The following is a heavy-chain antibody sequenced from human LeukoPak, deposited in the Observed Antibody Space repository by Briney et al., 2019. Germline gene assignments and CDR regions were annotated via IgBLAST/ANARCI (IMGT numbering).Heavy chain of an antibody. V-gene: IGHV3-74*01. CDR1: GFTFSRHW. J-gene: IGHJ3*02. Sequence: GGSLRLSCTASGFTFSRHWMHWVRQAPGKGLVWVSRINGDGSTTAYAASLKGRFTISRDNAKNTLYLQMSSLRAEDTAVFYCAILDTTVTPSSAFDIWGQGTMVTVSS. CDR2: INGDGSTT. CDR3: AILDTTVTPSSAFDI. D-gene: IGHD4-17*01.